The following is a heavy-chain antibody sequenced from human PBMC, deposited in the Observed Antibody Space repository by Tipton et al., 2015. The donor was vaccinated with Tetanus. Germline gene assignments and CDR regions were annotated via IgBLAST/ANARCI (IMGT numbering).Heavy chain of an antibody. D-gene: IGHD3-22*01. Sequence: QLVQSGAEVKKPGESLRISCKASGYEFISYWIAWVRQMPGKGLEWMGVIYPADSDIRNSPSFQGQVTMSADQSSNTAYLQWSTLKASDSAIYYCARLAWNTRGYLGYYFDFWGQGTLVLVSS. V-gene: IGHV5-51*01. J-gene: IGHJ4*02. CDR3: ARLAWNTRGYLGYYFDF. CDR2: IYPADSDI. CDR1: GYEFISYW.